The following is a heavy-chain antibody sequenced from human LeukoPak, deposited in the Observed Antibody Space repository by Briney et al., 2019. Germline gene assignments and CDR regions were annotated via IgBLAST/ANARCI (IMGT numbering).Heavy chain of an antibody. V-gene: IGHV3-53*01. CDR1: GFTVSSNY. CDR2: IYSGGST. D-gene: IGHD3-10*01. CDR3: ARDSGSDDAFDI. J-gene: IGHJ3*02. Sequence: GGSLRLCCAASGFTVSSNYMSCVRQAPGKGLGWGSVIYSGGSTYYADSVKGRFTICRDNSKNTLYLQMNSPRAEDTAVYYCARDSGSDDAFDIWGQGTMVTVSS.